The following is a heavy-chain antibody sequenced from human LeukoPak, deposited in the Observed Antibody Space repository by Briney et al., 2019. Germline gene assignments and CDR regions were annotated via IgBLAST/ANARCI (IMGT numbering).Heavy chain of an antibody. CDR2: IYTSGST. D-gene: IGHD2-21*02. V-gene: IGHV4-4*07. Sequence: KPSETLSLSCTVSGGSISSYDWSWIRQPAGKGLEWIGRIYTSGSTNYNPSLKSRVAMSVDTSKNQFSLKLSSVTAADTAVYYCARDGGDSLPVDYWGQGTLVTVSS. CDR1: GGSISSYD. J-gene: IGHJ4*02. CDR3: ARDGGDSLPVDY.